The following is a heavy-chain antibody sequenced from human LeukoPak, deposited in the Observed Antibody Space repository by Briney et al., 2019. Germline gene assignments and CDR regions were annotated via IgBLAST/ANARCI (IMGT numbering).Heavy chain of an antibody. J-gene: IGHJ4*02. CDR1: GFIFSTYS. Sequence: PGGSLRLSCAASGFIFSTYSMNWVRQAPGKGLEWVSYISSTSSTIDYADSVKGRFTISRDNGKNSLYLQMNSLRAEDTAVYYCARDPNYYDSSGYCDYWGQGTLVTVSS. V-gene: IGHV3-48*01. D-gene: IGHD3-22*01. CDR3: ARDPNYYDSSGYCDY. CDR2: ISSTSSTI.